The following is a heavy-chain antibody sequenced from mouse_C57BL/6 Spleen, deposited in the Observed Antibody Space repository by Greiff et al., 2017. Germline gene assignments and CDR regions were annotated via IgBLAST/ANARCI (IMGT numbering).Heavy chain of an antibody. CDR2: IDPSDSYT. CDR1: GYTFTSYW. J-gene: IGHJ1*03. V-gene: IGHV1-59*01. D-gene: IGHD1-1*01. CDR3: ARIPRITTVVEGYFDV. Sequence: QVQLQQPGAELVRPGTSVKLSCKASGYTFTSYWMNWVKQRPGQGLEWIGVIDPSDSYTNYNQKFKGKATLTVDTSSSTAYMQLSSLTSEDSAVYYCARIPRITTVVEGYFDVWGTGTTVTVSS.